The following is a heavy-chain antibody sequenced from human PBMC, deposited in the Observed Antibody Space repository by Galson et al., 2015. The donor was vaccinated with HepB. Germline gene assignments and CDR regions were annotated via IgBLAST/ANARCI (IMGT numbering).Heavy chain of an antibody. V-gene: IGHV1-69*13. CDR2: IIPIFGTA. CDR1: GGTFSSYA. Sequence: SVKVSCKASGGTFSSYAISWVRQAPGQGLEWMGGIIPIFGTANYAQKFQGRVTITADESTSTAYMELSSLRSEDTAVYYCAREKGLSSAAFDYWGQGTLVTVSS. J-gene: IGHJ4*02. CDR3: AREKGLSSAAFDY. D-gene: IGHD6-25*01.